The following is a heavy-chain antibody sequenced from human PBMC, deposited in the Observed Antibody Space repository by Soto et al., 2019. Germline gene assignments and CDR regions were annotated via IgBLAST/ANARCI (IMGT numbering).Heavy chain of an antibody. CDR1: GGSISSGGYY. D-gene: IGHD3-9*01. V-gene: IGHV4-31*03. CDR2: IYYSGST. J-gene: IGHJ4*02. CDR3: ARDRGSILTGYYPMGYYFDY. Sequence: SETLSLTCTVSGGSISSGGYYWSWIRQHPGKGLEWIGYIYYSGSTYYNPSLKSRVTISVDTSKNQFSLKLSSVTAADTAVYYCARDRGSILTGYYPMGYYFDYWGQGTLVTVSS.